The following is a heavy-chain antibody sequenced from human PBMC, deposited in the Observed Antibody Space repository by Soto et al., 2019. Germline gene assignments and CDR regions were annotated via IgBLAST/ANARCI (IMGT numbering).Heavy chain of an antibody. Sequence: PGGSLRLSCAASGFTFSSYAMSWVRQAPGKGLEWVSAISGSGGSTYYADSVKGRFTISRDNFKNTLYLQMNSLRAEDTAVYYCAKDLPVVVIATDAFDIWGQGTMVTVSS. V-gene: IGHV3-23*01. CDR2: ISGSGGST. CDR3: AKDLPVVVIATDAFDI. CDR1: GFTFSSYA. J-gene: IGHJ3*02. D-gene: IGHD2-21*01.